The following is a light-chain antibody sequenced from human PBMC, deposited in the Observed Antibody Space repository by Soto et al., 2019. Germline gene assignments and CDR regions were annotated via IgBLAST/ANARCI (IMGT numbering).Light chain of an antibody. J-gene: IGKJ1*01. Sequence: AIQMTQSPSSLSASVGDRVTITCRSGQGIGSDLACFQLRSGKAPKLLIYAASGLQSGVPTRFTGSVSGTDFTLTIIYLHPKDFATYYCLHDFNYPCTFGQGTELDI. CDR2: AAS. CDR1: QGIGSD. V-gene: IGKV1-6*01. CDR3: LHDFNYPCT.